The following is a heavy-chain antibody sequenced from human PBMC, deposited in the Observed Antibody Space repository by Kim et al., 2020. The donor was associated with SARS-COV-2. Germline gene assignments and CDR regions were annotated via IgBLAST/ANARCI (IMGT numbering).Heavy chain of an antibody. D-gene: IGHD3-3*01. J-gene: IGHJ6*02. CDR3: ARQYYDFWSGRYMSDYYGMDV. CDR1: GYTFTSYG. CDR2: ISAYNGNT. V-gene: IGHV1-18*01. Sequence: ASVKVSCKASGYTFTSYGISWVRQAPGQGLEWMVWISAYNGNTNYAQKLQGRVTMTTDTSTSTAYMELRSLRSDDTAVYYCARQYYDFWSGRYMSDYYGMDVWGQGTTVTVSS.